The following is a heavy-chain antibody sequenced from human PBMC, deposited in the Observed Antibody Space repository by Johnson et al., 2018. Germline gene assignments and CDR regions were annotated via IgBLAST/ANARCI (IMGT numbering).Heavy chain of an antibody. CDR3: VRAARYSSSSSYYNGMDV. V-gene: IGHV3-30*03. D-gene: IGHD6-6*01. CDR2: ISYDGSNK. CDR1: GFTFSSYG. Sequence: QVQLVESGGGVVQPGRSLRLSCAASGFTFSSYGMHWVRQAPGKGLEWVAVISYDGSNKYYADSVKGRLTISRDNAKNSLYLQVNSLRAEDMTLYYCVRAARYSSSSSYYNGMDVSGQGTTVTVSS. J-gene: IGHJ6*02.